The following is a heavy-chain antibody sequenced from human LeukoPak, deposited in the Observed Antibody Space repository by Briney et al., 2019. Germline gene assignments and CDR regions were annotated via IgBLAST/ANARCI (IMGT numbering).Heavy chain of an antibody. D-gene: IGHD5-12*01. CDR1: GGTFSSYA. Sequence: ASVKVSCKASGGTFSSYAISWVRQAPGQGLEWMGWINPNSGGTNYAQKFQGRVTMTRDTSISTAYMELSKLRSDDTAVYYCASILGYSGLYGMDVWGQGTTVTVSS. CDR2: INPNSGGT. J-gene: IGHJ6*02. CDR3: ASILGYSGLYGMDV. V-gene: IGHV1-2*02.